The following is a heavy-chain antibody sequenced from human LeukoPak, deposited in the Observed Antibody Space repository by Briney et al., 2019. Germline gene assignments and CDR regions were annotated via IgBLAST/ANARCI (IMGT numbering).Heavy chain of an antibody. CDR1: GFTFSGSA. V-gene: IGHV3-73*01. CDR3: TRPRYCSGGSCYEFDY. J-gene: IGHJ4*02. Sequence: PGGSLRLSCAASGFTFSGSAMHWVRQASGKGLEWVGRIRSKAKSYATAYAASVKGRFTISRDDAKNTAYLQMNSLKTEDTAVYYCTRPRYCSGGSCYEFDYWGQGTLVTVSS. CDR2: IRSKAKSYAT. D-gene: IGHD2-15*01.